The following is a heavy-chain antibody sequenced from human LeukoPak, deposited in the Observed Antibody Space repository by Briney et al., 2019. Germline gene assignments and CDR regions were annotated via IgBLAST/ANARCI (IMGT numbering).Heavy chain of an antibody. Sequence: GGSLRLSCAASGFTFSSYEMNWVRQAPGKGLEWVSYISSSGSTIYYADSVKGRFTISRDNAKNSLYLQMNSLRAEDTAVYYCARDSGGYNWNDVWFDPWGQGTLVTVSS. CDR1: GFTFSSYE. CDR3: ARDSGGYNWNDVWFDP. CDR2: ISSSGSTI. D-gene: IGHD1-20*01. J-gene: IGHJ5*02. V-gene: IGHV3-48*03.